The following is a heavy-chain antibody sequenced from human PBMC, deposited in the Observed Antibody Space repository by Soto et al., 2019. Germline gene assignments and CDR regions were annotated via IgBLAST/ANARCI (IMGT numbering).Heavy chain of an antibody. CDR1: GFTFSSYA. Sequence: PGGSLRLSCAASGFTFSSYAMSWVRQAPGKGLEWVSAISGSGGSTYYADSVKGRFTISRDNSKNTLYLQMNSLRAEDTAVYYCASPGLERPYYYYYGMDVWGQGTTVTVSS. CDR3: ASPGLERPYYYYYGMDV. D-gene: IGHD1-1*01. CDR2: ISGSGGST. V-gene: IGHV3-23*01. J-gene: IGHJ6*02.